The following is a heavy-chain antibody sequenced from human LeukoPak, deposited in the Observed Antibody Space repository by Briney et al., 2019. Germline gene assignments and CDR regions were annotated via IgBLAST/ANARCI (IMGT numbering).Heavy chain of an antibody. D-gene: IGHD6-19*01. CDR1: GYTLTELS. CDR3: ARSSSVAGIFDYGMDV. J-gene: IGHJ6*02. Sequence: ASVKVSCKVSGYTLTELSMHWVRQAPGQELEWMGIINPSGGSTSYAQKFQGRVTMTRDTSTSTVYMELSSLRSEDTAVYYCARSSSVAGIFDYGMDVWGQGTTVTASS. CDR2: INPSGGST. V-gene: IGHV1-46*01.